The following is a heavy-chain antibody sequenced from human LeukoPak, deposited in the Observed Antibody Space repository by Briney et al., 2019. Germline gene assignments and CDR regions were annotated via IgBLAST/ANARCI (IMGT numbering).Heavy chain of an antibody. D-gene: IGHD2-2*02. V-gene: IGHV3-23*01. CDR2: ISGSGGST. J-gene: IGHJ6*03. CDR1: GFTFSSYA. Sequence: GGSLRLSCAASGFTFSSYAMSWVRQAPGKGLEWVSAISGSGGSTYYADSVKGRFTISRDNSKNTLCLQMNSLRAEDTAVYYCAKSLLYGIYYHYYMDVWGKGTTVTVSS. CDR3: AKSLLYGIYYHYYMDV.